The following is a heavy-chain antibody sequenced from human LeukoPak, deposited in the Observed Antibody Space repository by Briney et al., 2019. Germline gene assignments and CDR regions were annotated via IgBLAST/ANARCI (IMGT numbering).Heavy chain of an antibody. CDR2: TIPILGIA. Sequence: ASVKVSCKASGGTFSSYAISWVRQAPGQGLEWMGRTIPILGIANYAQKFQGRVTITADKSTSTAYMELSSLRSEDTAVYYCARVSSSGWSNYYYYGMDVWGQGTTVTVSS. V-gene: IGHV1-69*04. CDR1: GGTFSSYA. J-gene: IGHJ6*02. D-gene: IGHD6-19*01. CDR3: ARVSSSGWSNYYYYGMDV.